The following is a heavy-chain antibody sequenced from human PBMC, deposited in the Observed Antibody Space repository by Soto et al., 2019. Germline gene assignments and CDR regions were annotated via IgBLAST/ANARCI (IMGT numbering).Heavy chain of an antibody. CDR3: ARGPGIAAAAGSHWFDP. CDR1: GGSFSGYY. V-gene: IGHV4-34*01. D-gene: IGHD6-13*01. J-gene: IGHJ5*02. CDR2: INHSGST. Sequence: SETLSLTCAVYGGSFSGYYWSWIRQPPGKGLEWIGEINHSGSTNYNPSLKSRVTISVDTSKNQFSLKLSSVTAADTAVYYCARGPGIAAAAGSHWFDPWGQGTLVTVSS.